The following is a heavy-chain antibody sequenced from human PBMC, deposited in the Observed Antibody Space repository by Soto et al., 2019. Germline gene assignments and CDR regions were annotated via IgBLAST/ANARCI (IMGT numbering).Heavy chain of an antibody. CDR3: ARRNWQWLAGFDY. D-gene: IGHD6-19*01. Sequence: QVQLQESGPGLVKPSETLSLTCTASGGSISSYYWSWIRQPPGKGLEWIGYIYYSGSTNYNPSLKSRVTISVDTSKNQFSLKLSSVTAADTAVYYCARRNWQWLAGFDYWGQGTLVTVSS. J-gene: IGHJ4*02. CDR2: IYYSGST. V-gene: IGHV4-59*08. CDR1: GGSISSYY.